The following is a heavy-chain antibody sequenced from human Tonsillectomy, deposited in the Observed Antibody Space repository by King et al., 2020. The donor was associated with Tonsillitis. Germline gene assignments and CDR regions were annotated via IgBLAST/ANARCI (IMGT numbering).Heavy chain of an antibody. CDR3: VRGPNFGDRSDYFDF. Sequence: VQLVESGGGSVQPGGSLRLSCGASGFTFSTNWMGWVRQAPGKGLEWVANIKQDGSETYNVDSVKGRFTISRDNAKNSQFLQMNSLRVEATAVYYCVRGPNFGDRSDYFDFWGQGTLVTVSS. D-gene: IGHD2-21*02. V-gene: IGHV3-7*04. CDR1: GFTFSTNW. CDR2: IKQDGSET. J-gene: IGHJ4*02.